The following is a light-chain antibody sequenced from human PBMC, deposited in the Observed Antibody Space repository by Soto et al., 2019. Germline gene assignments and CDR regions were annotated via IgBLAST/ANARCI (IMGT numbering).Light chain of an antibody. V-gene: IGKV1-39*01. CDR3: QQSYSRPRT. CDR1: QSISTY. Sequence: DLQMTQSPSSLSASVGDRVTITCRASQSISTYLNWYQQKPGKAPNLLIYTASRLESGVPSRFSGSGSGTDFTLTISSLQPEDFATYFCQQSYSRPRTFGQGTQVEIQ. CDR2: TAS. J-gene: IGKJ1*01.